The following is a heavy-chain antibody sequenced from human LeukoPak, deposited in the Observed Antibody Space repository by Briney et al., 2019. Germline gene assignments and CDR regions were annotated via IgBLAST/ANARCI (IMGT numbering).Heavy chain of an antibody. D-gene: IGHD2-2*01. J-gene: IGHJ4*02. Sequence: SETLSLTCTGSGASISIYYWSWIRQPPGKRLEWIGYIFYSGSTDYNPSLKSRVTISVDTSKNQFSLKLSSVTAADTAVYYCARVVPAALSYYFDYWGQGTLVTVSS. V-gene: IGHV4-59*01. CDR1: GASISIYY. CDR3: ARVVPAALSYYFDY. CDR2: IFYSGST.